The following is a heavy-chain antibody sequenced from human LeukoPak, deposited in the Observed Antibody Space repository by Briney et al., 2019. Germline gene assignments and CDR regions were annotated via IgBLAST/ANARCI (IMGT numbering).Heavy chain of an antibody. CDR3: ARAYYYGSGSFAPFDY. V-gene: IGHV4-61*02. D-gene: IGHD3-10*01. Sequence: SETLSLTCTVSGNSISSGDNYWSWIRQPAGKGLEWIGRIYTSGSTNYNPSLKSRVTMSVDTSKNQFSLKLSSVTAADTAVYYCARAYYYGSGSFAPFDYWGQGTLVTVSS. CDR1: GNSISSGDNY. J-gene: IGHJ4*02. CDR2: IYTSGST.